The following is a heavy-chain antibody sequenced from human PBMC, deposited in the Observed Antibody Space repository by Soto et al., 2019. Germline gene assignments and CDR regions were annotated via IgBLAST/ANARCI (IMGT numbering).Heavy chain of an antibody. Sequence: PGESLKISCKGSGYSFTSYWISWVRQMPGKGLEWMGRIDPSDSYTNYSPSFQGHVTISADKSISTAYLQWSSLKASDTAMYYCARCPYYDISTGAYYYGMDVWGQGTTVTVSS. J-gene: IGHJ6*02. CDR1: GYSFTSYW. D-gene: IGHD3-9*01. CDR3: ARCPYYDISTGAYYYGMDV. CDR2: IDPSDSYT. V-gene: IGHV5-10-1*01.